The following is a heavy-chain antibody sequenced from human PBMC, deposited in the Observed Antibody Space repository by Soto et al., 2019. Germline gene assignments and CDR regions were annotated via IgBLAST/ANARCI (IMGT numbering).Heavy chain of an antibody. D-gene: IGHD1-26*01. J-gene: IGHJ4*02. CDR1: GFTFSSYW. CDR2: IKQDGSEK. V-gene: IGHV3-7*01. CDR3: ARDHLRVGATGGFDY. Sequence: GGSLRLSCAASGFTFSSYWMSWVRQAPGKGLEWVANIKQDGSEKYYVDSVKGRFTISRDNAKNSLYLQMNSLRAEDTAVYYCARDHLRVGATGGFDYWGQGTLVTVPS.